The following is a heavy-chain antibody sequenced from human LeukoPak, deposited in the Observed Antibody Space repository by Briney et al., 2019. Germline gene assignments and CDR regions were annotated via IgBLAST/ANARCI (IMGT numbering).Heavy chain of an antibody. CDR1: GGSISSSNW. V-gene: IGHV4-4*02. CDR2: INHSGST. CDR3: ARGRPLRYFDWLVRNWFDP. D-gene: IGHD3-9*01. Sequence: PSETLSLTCAVSGGSISSSNWWSWVRQPPGKGLEWIGEINHSGSTNYNPSLKSRVTISVDTSKNQFSLKLSSVTAADTAVYYCARGRPLRYFDWLVRNWFDPWGQGTLVTVSS. J-gene: IGHJ5*02.